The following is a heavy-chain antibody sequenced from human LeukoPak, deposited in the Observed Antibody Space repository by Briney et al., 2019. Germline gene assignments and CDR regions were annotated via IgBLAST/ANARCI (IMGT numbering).Heavy chain of an antibody. J-gene: IGHJ4*02. Sequence: ASVKVSCKASGYTFSIYNKHWVRQAPGQGLEWVGILNPSGGTSYAQNLQGRITMTRDTSTSTLYMELSSLRSEDTAVYYCARVGVAGTGLDCWGQGTLVTVSS. D-gene: IGHD1-1*01. CDR2: LNPSGGT. CDR3: ARVGVAGTGLDC. CDR1: GYTFSIYN. V-gene: IGHV1-46*01.